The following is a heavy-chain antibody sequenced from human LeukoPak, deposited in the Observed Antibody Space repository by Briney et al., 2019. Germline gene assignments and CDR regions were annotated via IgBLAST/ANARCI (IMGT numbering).Heavy chain of an antibody. CDR2: IYYSGST. Sequence: ASETLSLTCTVSGGSISSGGYYWSWIRQHPGKGLEWIGYIYYSGSTYYNPSLKSRVTISVDTSKNQFSLKLSSVTAADTAVYYCASTLRCLEWLFSWGQGTLVTVSS. CDR1: GGSISSGGYY. CDR3: ASTLRCLEWLFS. D-gene: IGHD3-3*01. J-gene: IGHJ4*02. V-gene: IGHV4-31*03.